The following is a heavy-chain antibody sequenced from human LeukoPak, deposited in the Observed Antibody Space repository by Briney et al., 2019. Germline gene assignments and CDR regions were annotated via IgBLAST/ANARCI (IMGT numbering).Heavy chain of an antibody. CDR1: GGSISSGDYY. CDR3: ARVKVRYCSSTSCSYTYYYYYMDV. Sequence: SETLSLTCTVSGGSISSGDYYWSWIRQPAGKGLEWIGRIYTSGSTNYNPSLKSRVTISVDTSKNQFSLKLSSVTAADTAVYYCARVKVRYCSSTSCSYTYYYYYMDVWGKGTTVTVSS. V-gene: IGHV4-61*02. D-gene: IGHD2-2*01. J-gene: IGHJ6*03. CDR2: IYTSGST.